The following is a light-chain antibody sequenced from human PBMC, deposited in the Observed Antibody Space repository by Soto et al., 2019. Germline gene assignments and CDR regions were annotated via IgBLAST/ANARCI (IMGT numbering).Light chain of an antibody. CDR2: GAS. CDR3: HQYVSSPWA. J-gene: IGKJ1*01. Sequence: EIVLAQSPGTLSLSPGESATLSCRASQSVSSSFLAWYQQKAGQAPRLLIYGASRRATGIPDRFSGSGSATDFTLTISRLEPEDFAVYYCHQYVSSPWAFGQGTKVEI. CDR1: QSVSSSF. V-gene: IGKV3-20*01.